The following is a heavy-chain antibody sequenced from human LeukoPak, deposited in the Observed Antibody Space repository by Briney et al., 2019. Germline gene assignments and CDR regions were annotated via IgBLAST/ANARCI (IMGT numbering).Heavy chain of an antibody. D-gene: IGHD2-2*01. CDR3: ARDMDCSSTSCYESVPDY. CDR2: ISAYNGNT. J-gene: IGHJ4*02. V-gene: IGHV1-18*01. Sequence: ASVKVSCKASGYTFTSYGISWVRQAPGQGLEWMGWISAYNGNTNYAQKLQGRVTMTTDTSTSTAYMELRSLRSDDTAVYYCARDMDCSSTSCYESVPDYWGQGTLVTVSS. CDR1: GYTFTSYG.